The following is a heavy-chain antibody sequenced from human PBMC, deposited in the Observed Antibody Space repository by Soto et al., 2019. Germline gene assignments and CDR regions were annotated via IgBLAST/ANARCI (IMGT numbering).Heavy chain of an antibody. CDR2: TYYSGST. V-gene: IGHV4-31*03. D-gene: IGHD3-3*01. J-gene: IGHJ3*02. CDR1: GGSISSGGYY. CDR3: AREGLGVFGGIDI. Sequence: PSETLSLTCTVSGGSISSGGYYWSWIRQHPGKGLEWIGYTYYSGSTYYNPSLKSRVTMSVDTSNNQFSLKLSSVTAADTAVYYCAREGLGVFGGIDIWGQGTMVTVSS.